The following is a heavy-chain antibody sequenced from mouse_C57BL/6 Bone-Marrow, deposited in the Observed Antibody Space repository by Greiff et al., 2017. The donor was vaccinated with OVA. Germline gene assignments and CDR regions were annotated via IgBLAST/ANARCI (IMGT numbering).Heavy chain of an antibody. CDR1: GFNIKDDY. V-gene: IGHV14-4*01. CDR3: TTADYGSRFAY. Sequence: EVQLQQSGAELVRPGASVKLSCTASGFNIKDDYMHWVKQRPEQGLAWIGWIDPENGDTESASKFQGKATITADTSSNTAYLQLSSLTSEDTAVYYCTTADYGSRFAYWGQGTLVTVSA. CDR2: IDPENGDT. D-gene: IGHD1-1*01. J-gene: IGHJ3*01.